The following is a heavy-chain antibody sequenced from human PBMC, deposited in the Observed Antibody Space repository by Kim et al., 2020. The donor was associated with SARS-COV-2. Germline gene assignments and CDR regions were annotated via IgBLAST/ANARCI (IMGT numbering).Heavy chain of an antibody. CDR1: GYTFSNYA. D-gene: IGHD3-3*01. CDR2: INAGSGNT. Sequence: ASVKVSCKASGYTFSNYAMHLVRQAPGQRLEWMGWINAGSGNTEYSQKFQGRIIITRDTSASTAYMELSSLRSEDTAVYYCARGGAVLRFLEWLSSYFDYWGQGTLVTVSS. J-gene: IGHJ4*02. V-gene: IGHV1-3*01. CDR3: ARGGAVLRFLEWLSSYFDY.